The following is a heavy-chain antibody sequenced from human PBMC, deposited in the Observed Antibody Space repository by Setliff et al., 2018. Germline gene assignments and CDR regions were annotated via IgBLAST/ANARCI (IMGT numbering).Heavy chain of an antibody. V-gene: IGHV1-18*01. CDR2: ISAYNGNT. J-gene: IGHJ6*02. D-gene: IGHD5-18*01. CDR1: GYTFTSYA. Sequence: ASVKVSCKASGYTFTSYAISWVRQAPGQGLEWMGWISAYNGNTNYAQKFQGRVTTTTDTSTSTVYMELRSLTSDDTAVYYCARARGGYSYGSPPLGMDVWGQGTTVTVSS. CDR3: ARARGGYSYGSPPLGMDV.